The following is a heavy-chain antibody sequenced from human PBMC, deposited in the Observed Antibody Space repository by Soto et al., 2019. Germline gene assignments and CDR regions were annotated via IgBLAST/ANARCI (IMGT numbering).Heavy chain of an antibody. V-gene: IGHV3-33*01. CDR1: GFTFSSYG. CDR3: AREVELAGFDY. CDR2: IWYDGSNK. Sequence: QVQLVESGGGVVQPGRSLRLSCAASGFTFSSYGMHWVRQAPGKGLEWVAVIWYDGSNKYYADSVKGRFTISRDNSKNPLYLQMNSLRAEDTAVYYCAREVELAGFDYWGQGTLVTVSS. D-gene: IGHD3-10*01. J-gene: IGHJ4*02.